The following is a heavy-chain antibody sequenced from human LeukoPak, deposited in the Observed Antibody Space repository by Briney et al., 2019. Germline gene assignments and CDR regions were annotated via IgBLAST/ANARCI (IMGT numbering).Heavy chain of an antibody. CDR1: GYTFTGNY. Sequence: ASVKVSCKASGYTFTGNYMHWVRQAPGQGLEWMAWINPNSGGTNYAQKFQGRVTMTRDTSISTAYMELSRLRSDDTAVYYCARDSPYSSGWEPNFDYWGQGTLVTVSS. V-gene: IGHV1-2*02. CDR2: INPNSGGT. J-gene: IGHJ4*02. CDR3: ARDSPYSSGWEPNFDY. D-gene: IGHD6-19*01.